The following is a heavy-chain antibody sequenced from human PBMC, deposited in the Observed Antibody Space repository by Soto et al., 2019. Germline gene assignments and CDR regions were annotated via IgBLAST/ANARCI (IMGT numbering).Heavy chain of an antibody. V-gene: IGHV4-39*01. CDR1: GGSISSSSYY. Sequence: QLQLQESGPGLVKPSETLSLTCTVSGGSISSSSYYWGWIRQPPGKGLEWIGSIYYSGSTYYNPSLKSRVTISVDTSKNQFSLKLSSVTAADTAVYYCASQVIVVVTAGHFQHWGQGTLVTVSS. D-gene: IGHD2-21*02. CDR3: ASQVIVVVTAGHFQH. J-gene: IGHJ1*01. CDR2: IYYSGST.